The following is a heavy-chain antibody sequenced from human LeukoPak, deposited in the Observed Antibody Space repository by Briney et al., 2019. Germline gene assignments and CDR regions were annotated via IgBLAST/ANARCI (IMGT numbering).Heavy chain of an antibody. CDR2: ISPYNGDT. Sequence: ASVTVSCKASVYSFSMHAISWVRRAPGQGLEGRGWISPYNGDTNYAQNLQGRVTMTTDRSTSTAYMELRSLSSDDTAVYYCARGGRIAVSVHYYFDYWGQGTRVTVSS. D-gene: IGHD6-19*01. CDR1: VYSFSMHA. V-gene: IGHV1-18*01. J-gene: IGHJ4*02. CDR3: ARGGRIAVSVHYYFDY.